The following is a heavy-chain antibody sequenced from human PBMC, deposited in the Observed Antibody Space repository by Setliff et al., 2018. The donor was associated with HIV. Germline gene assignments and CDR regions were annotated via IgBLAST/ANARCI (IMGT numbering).Heavy chain of an antibody. D-gene: IGHD1-26*01. CDR1: GFTFSSYG. CDR3: ARGSYYEAGY. CDR2: IRYDGSNK. J-gene: IGHJ4*02. Sequence: PGGSLRLSCAASGFTFSSYGMHWVRQAPGKGLEWVAFIRYDGSNKYYADSVKGRFTISRDNSKNTLYLQMNSLRAEDTAVYYCARGSYYEAGYWGQGTLVTVPS. V-gene: IGHV3-30*02.